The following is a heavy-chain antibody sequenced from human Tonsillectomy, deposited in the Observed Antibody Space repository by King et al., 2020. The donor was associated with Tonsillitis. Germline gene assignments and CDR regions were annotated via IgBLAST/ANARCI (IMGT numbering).Heavy chain of an antibody. Sequence: QVQLVESGGGVVQPGGSLRLSCGASGFSFSNYGFHWVRQAPGKGLEWVAFIQYDGSNKFYTDSVKGRFTISRDDSKSTLDLQMNSLRPEDTAVYYCAKDRFNSGWYGADYYYGMDVWGQGTAVIVSS. J-gene: IGHJ6*02. CDR3: AKDRFNSGWYGADYYYGMDV. D-gene: IGHD6-19*01. CDR2: IQYDGSNK. V-gene: IGHV3-30*02. CDR1: GFSFSNYG.